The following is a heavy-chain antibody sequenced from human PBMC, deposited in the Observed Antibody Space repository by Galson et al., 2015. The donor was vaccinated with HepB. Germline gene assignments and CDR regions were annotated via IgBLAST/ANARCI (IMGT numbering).Heavy chain of an antibody. CDR3: ARTPPLTSWIDY. V-gene: IGHV1-8*01. Sequence: SVKVSCKASGYTFTSSDINWVRQATGQGLEWMGWMNPNSGNAGYAQKFQGRVTMTRNTSISTAYMELSSLRSEDTAVYYCARTPPLTSWIDYWGQGTLVTVSS. CDR2: MNPNSGNA. D-gene: IGHD3-16*01. CDR1: GYTFTSSD. J-gene: IGHJ4*02.